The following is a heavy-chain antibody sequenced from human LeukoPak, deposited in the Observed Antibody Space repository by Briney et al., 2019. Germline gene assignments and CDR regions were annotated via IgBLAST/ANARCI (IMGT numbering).Heavy chain of an antibody. CDR3: AKDNQFRSGLRTYYGMDV. CDR2: ISWDGGSA. Sequence: PGGSLRLSCAASGFTFDDYAMHWVRQAPGKGLEWVSLISWDGGSAYYADSVKGRFTISRDNSKNSLYLQMNSLRAEDTALYYCAKDNQFRSGLRTYYGMDVWGQGTTVTVSS. CDR1: GFTFDDYA. J-gene: IGHJ6*02. V-gene: IGHV3-43D*03. D-gene: IGHD5-12*01.